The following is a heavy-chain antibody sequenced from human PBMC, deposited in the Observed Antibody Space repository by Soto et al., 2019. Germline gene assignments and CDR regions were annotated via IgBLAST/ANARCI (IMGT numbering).Heavy chain of an antibody. V-gene: IGHV3-49*03. D-gene: IGHD3-3*01. J-gene: IGHJ4*02. Sequence: TGGSLRLSCTASGFTFGDYAMSWFRQAPGKGLEWVGFIRSKAYGGTTEYAASVKGRFTISRDDSKSIAYLQMNSLKTEDTAVYYCTRPEWLLHQSSFDYWGQGTLVTVSS. CDR1: GFTFGDYA. CDR3: TRPEWLLHQSSFDY. CDR2: IRSKAYGGTT.